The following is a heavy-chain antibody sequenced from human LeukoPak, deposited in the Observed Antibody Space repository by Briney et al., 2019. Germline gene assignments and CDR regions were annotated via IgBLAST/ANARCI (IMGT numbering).Heavy chain of an antibody. Sequence: ASVKVSCKASGYTFTSYYMHWVRQAPGQGLEWMGWINPNSGGTNYAQKFQGRVTMTRNTSISTAYMELSSLRSEDTAVYYCARGLGFGRLDWFDPWGQGTLVTVSS. J-gene: IGHJ5*02. D-gene: IGHD3-10*01. CDR2: INPNSGGT. CDR1: GYTFTSYY. CDR3: ARGLGFGRLDWFDP. V-gene: IGHV1-2*02.